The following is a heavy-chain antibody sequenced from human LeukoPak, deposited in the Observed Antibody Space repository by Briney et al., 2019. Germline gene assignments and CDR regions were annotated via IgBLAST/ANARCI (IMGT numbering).Heavy chain of an antibody. D-gene: IGHD2-15*01. CDR1: GFIHEDFG. CDR3: ARWSAADCSGRTCYSYFEY. J-gene: IGHJ4*02. V-gene: IGHV3-20*04. Sequence: AGGSLRLSCAASGFIHEDFGMSGVRHAPGKGREGVSGINWSGGSTGYADSVKGRFTISRDNAKNSLYLQMNSLRGEDTAFYYCARWSAADCSGRTCYSYFEYWGQGTLVTVSS. CDR2: INWSGGST.